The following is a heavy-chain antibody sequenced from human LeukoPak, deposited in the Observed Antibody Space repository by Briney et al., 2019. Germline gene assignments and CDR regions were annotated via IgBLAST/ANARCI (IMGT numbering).Heavy chain of an antibody. CDR1: SGSINSYY. V-gene: IGHV4-59*01. CDR3: AREGAVGVITLDDAFDI. CDR2: IYSSGST. J-gene: IGHJ3*02. D-gene: IGHD3-16*02. Sequence: SETLSLTCTVSSGSINSYYRNWIRQPPGKGLEWIGRIYSSGSTNYSPSLKSRVTISVDTSKNQFSLKLSSVTAADTAVYYCAREGAVGVITLDDAFDIWGQGTMVTVSS.